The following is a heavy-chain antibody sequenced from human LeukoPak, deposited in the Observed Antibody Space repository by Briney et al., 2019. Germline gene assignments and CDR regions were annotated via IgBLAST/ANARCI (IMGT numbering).Heavy chain of an antibody. J-gene: IGHJ4*02. V-gene: IGHV1-8*02. CDR3: AAAPPYGDYFDY. Sequence: GASVKVSCKASGGTFSSYDINWVRQATGQGLEWMGWMNPNSGNTGYAQKFQGRVTMTRNTSISTAYMELSSLRSEDTAVYYCAAAPPYGDYFDYWGQGTLVTVSS. CDR1: GGTFSSYD. D-gene: IGHD4-17*01. CDR2: MNPNSGNT.